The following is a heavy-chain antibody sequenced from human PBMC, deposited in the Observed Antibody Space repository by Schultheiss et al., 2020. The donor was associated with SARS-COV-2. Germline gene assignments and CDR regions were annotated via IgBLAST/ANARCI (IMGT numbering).Heavy chain of an antibody. V-gene: IGHV2-70*11. D-gene: IGHD6-19*01. CDR3: ARSGSSGWNNWSDP. CDR1: GFSLSTSGMC. CDR2: IDWDDDK. J-gene: IGHJ5*02. Sequence: SGPTLVKPTQTLTLTCTFSGFSLSTSGMCVSWIRQPPGKALEWLARIDWDDDKYYSTSLKTRLTITKDTSKNQVVLTMTNMDPVDTATYYCARSGSSGWNNWSDPWGQGTLVTVSS.